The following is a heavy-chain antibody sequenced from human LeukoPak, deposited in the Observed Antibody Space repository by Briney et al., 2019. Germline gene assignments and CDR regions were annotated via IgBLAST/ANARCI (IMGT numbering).Heavy chain of an antibody. D-gene: IGHD6-13*01. CDR2: IIPIFGTA. V-gene: IGHV1-69*05. CDR1: GGTFSSYA. CDR3: ASRRIAAAGTINAFDI. J-gene: IGHJ3*02. Sequence: ASVKVSCKASGGTFSSYAISWVRQAPGQGLEWMGGIIPIFGTANYAQKFQGRVTITTDESTSTAYMELSSLRSEDTAVYCCASRRIAAAGTINAFDIWGQGTMVTVSS.